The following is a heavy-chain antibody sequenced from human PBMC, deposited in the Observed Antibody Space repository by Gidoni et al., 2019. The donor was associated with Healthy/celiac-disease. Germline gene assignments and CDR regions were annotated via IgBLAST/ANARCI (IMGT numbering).Heavy chain of an antibody. V-gene: IGHV4-34*01. CDR2: INHSGST. CDR1: GGSFSGYY. CDR3: ARAIVVVPAANGGYYYGMDV. Sequence: QVQLQQWGAGLLKPSETLSLTCPVYGGSFSGYYWIWLRQPPGKGLEWIGEINHSGSTNYNPSLKSRVTISVDTSKNQFSLKLSSVTAADTAVYYCARAIVVVPAANGGYYYGMDVWGQGTTVTVSS. D-gene: IGHD2-2*01. J-gene: IGHJ6*02.